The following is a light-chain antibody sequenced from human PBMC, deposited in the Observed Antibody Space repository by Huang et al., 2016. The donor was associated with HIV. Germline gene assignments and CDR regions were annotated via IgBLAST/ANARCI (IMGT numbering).Light chain of an antibody. J-gene: IGKJ2*01. V-gene: IGKV3-11*01. CDR3: QQPGS. Sequence: EIVLTQSPATLSLSPGERATLSCRASQSVGSYLAWYQQKPGQAPRLLIYDTSTRATGIPARFSGSGSETDFTLTISSLEPEDFAVYYCQQPGSFGQGTKVDIK. CDR1: QSVGSY. CDR2: DTS.